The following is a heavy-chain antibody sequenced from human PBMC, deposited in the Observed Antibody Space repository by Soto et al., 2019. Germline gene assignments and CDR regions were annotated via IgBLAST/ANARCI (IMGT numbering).Heavy chain of an antibody. Sequence: SETLSLTCTVSAASISGFYWSWIRNSAGKGLEWIGRIYATGTTDYNPSLKSRVMMSVDTSKKQFSLKLRSVTAADTAVYYSAREAFLNPGGDYYGMDVWAEGTTVTVSS. CDR1: AASISGFY. CDR2: IYATGTT. D-gene: IGHD3-3*02. CDR3: AREAFLNPGGDYYGMDV. V-gene: IGHV4-4*07. J-gene: IGHJ6*02.